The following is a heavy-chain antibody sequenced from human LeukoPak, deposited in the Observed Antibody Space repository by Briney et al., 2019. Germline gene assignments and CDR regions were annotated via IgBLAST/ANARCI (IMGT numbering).Heavy chain of an antibody. V-gene: IGHV4-59*08. Sequence: PSETLSLTCTVSGGSISSFYWSWIRQPPGKGLEWIGYIYYSGRTNYNPSLKSRVTISVDTSKNQFSLKLSSVTAAGTAVYYCARHHDILTGYPLDYWGQGTLVTVSS. CDR2: IYYSGRT. CDR1: GGSISSFY. J-gene: IGHJ4*02. CDR3: ARHHDILTGYPLDY. D-gene: IGHD3-9*01.